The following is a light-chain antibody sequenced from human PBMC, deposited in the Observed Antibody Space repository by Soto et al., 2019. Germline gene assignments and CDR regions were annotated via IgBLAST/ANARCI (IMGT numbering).Light chain of an antibody. J-gene: IGLJ2*01. CDR3: AAWDDSLNGVV. CDR1: TSNIGRNT. Sequence: QFVLTQPPSASGTPGQRVTISCSGSTSNIGRNTVNWYQQLPGTAPKLLIHSNNQRPSGVPDRFSGSKSGTSASLAISGLQSEDEADYYCAAWDDSLNGVVFGGGTKLTVL. CDR2: SNN. V-gene: IGLV1-44*01.